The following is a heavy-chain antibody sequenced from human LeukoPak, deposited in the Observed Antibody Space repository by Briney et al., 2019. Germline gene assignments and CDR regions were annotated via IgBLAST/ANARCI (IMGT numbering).Heavy chain of an antibody. D-gene: IGHD3-10*01. Sequence: ASVKVSCKVSGYTLTELSMHWVRQAPGKGVEGMGGFDPEDGETIYAQKFQGRVTMTEDTSTDTAYMELSSLRSEDTAVYYCATDRGTMVRGYFDYWGQGTLVTVSS. CDR2: FDPEDGET. V-gene: IGHV1-24*01. J-gene: IGHJ4*02. CDR3: ATDRGTMVRGYFDY. CDR1: GYTLTELS.